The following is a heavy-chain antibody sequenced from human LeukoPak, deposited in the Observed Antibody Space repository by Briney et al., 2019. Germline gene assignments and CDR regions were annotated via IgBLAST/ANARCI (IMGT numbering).Heavy chain of an antibody. CDR3: ASSCSSTSCYTGRPGSYYYMDV. CDR1: GGSISSSSYY. Sequence: SETLSLTCTVSGGSISSSSYYWGWIRQPPGKGLEWIGSIYYSGSTYYNPSLKSRVTISVDTSKNQFSLKLSSVTAADTAVYYCASSCSSTSCYTGRPGSYYYMDVWGKGTTVTVSS. D-gene: IGHD2-2*02. CDR2: IYYSGST. V-gene: IGHV4-39*07. J-gene: IGHJ6*03.